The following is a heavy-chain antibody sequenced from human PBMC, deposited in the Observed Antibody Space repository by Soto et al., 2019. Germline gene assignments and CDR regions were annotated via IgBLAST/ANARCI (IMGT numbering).Heavy chain of an antibody. CDR1: GFTFSSYA. J-gene: IGHJ4*02. CDR2: ISGSGGST. CDR3: AKDRTAGTRGNYYFDY. V-gene: IGHV3-23*01. Sequence: GGSLRLSCAASGFTFSSYAMSWFRQAPGEGLEWVSAISGSGGSTYYADSVKGRFTISRDNSKNTLYLQMNSLRAEDTAVYYCAKDRTAGTRGNYYFDYWGQGTLVTVSS. D-gene: IGHD6-13*01.